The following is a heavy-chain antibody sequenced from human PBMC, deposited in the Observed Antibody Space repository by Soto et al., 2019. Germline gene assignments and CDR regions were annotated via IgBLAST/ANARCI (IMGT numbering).Heavy chain of an antibody. J-gene: IGHJ3*02. CDR3: ARGKKQRREESPYDAFDI. CDR1: GGTFSSYA. D-gene: IGHD6-19*01. V-gene: IGHV1-69*01. Sequence: QVQLVQSGAEVKKPGSSVKVSCKSSGGTFSSYAISWVRQAPGQGLEWMGGIIPIFGTANYAQKFQGRVTITADESTSTAYMELSSLRSEDTAVYYCARGKKQRREESPYDAFDIWGQGTMVTVSS. CDR2: IIPIFGTA.